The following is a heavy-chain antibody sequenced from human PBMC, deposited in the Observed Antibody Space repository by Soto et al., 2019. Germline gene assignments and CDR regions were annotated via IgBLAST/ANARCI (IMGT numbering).Heavy chain of an antibody. D-gene: IGHD6-13*01. CDR1: GDSIRSGTYS. J-gene: IGHJ4*02. Sequence: SETLSLTCTVSGDSIRSGTYSWDWLRQSPGKGLEWIGCFWSTGATYYNPSLKGRLTISLDTSKNQFSLNLNSVTAADTAVYFCARRPLGYFDYWGRGTQVTVSS. V-gene: IGHV4-39*01. CDR3: ARRPLGYFDY. CDR2: FWSTGAT.